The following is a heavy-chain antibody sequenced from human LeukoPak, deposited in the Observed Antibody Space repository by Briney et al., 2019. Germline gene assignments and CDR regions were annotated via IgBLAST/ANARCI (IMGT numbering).Heavy chain of an antibody. V-gene: IGHV1-69*13. D-gene: IGHD4-17*01. J-gene: IGHJ4*02. Sequence: SVKVSCKASRGTFSSYAINWARQAPGQGLEWMGGIIPIFGTANYAQRFQGRVTITADESTSTAYMELSSLRSEDTAVYYCASLGGGSTVTTYLNYWGQGTLVTVSS. CDR2: IIPIFGTA. CDR1: RGTFSSYA. CDR3: ASLGGGSTVTTYLNY.